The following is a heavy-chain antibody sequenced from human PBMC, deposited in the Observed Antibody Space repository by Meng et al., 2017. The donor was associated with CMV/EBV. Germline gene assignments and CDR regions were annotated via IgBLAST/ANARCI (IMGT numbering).Heavy chain of an antibody. V-gene: IGHV3-48*04. CDR3: AREGGVTTGGYGMDV. CDR2: ISSSSSTI. D-gene: IGHD4-11*01. Sequence: GESLKISCAASGFTFSSYSMNWVRQAPGKGLEWGSYISSSSSTIYYADSVKGRFTISRDNAKNLLYQQMNSLRAEDTDVYYCAREGGVTTGGYGMDVWGQGTTVTVSS. J-gene: IGHJ6*02. CDR1: GFTFSSYS.